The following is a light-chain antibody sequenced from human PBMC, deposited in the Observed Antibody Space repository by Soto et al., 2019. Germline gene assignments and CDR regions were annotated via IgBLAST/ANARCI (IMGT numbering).Light chain of an antibody. CDR1: RSNVGSYNL. CDR3: CSYAGASSYV. Sequence: QSVLTQPASVSGSPGQSITISCTGTRSNVGSYNLVSWYQQRPGKAPKLLIYEANKRPSGVSSRFSGSKSGSTASLTVSGLQPEDEADYYCCSYAGASSYVFGTGTQLTVL. V-gene: IGLV2-23*01. CDR2: EAN. J-gene: IGLJ1*01.